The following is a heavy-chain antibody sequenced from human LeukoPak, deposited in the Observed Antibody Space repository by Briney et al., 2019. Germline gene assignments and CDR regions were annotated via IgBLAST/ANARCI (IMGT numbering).Heavy chain of an antibody. Sequence: GGSLRLSCVVSGFTFSSYGMHWVRQAPGKGLEWVGFIRYDGNNEYYADSVRGRFTISRDNSKRTLYLQMNSLRAEDTAVYYCAREHLWFGEANWFDPWGQGTLVTVSS. V-gene: IGHV3-30*02. J-gene: IGHJ5*02. CDR3: AREHLWFGEANWFDP. D-gene: IGHD3-10*01. CDR2: IRYDGNNE. CDR1: GFTFSSYG.